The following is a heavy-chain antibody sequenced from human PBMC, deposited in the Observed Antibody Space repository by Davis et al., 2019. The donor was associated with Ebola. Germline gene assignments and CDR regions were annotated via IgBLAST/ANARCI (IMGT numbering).Heavy chain of an antibody. J-gene: IGHJ6*02. D-gene: IGHD3-16*01. CDR2: IYYSGST. CDR3: ARGRAFYYYYGMDV. Sequence: MPSETLSLTCTVSGGSISSSSYYWGWIRQPPGKGLEWIGSIYYSGSTYYNPSLKSRVTISVDTSKNQFSLKLSSVTAADTAVYYCARGRAFYYYYGMDVWGQGTTVTVSS. CDR1: GGSISSSSYY. V-gene: IGHV4-39*01.